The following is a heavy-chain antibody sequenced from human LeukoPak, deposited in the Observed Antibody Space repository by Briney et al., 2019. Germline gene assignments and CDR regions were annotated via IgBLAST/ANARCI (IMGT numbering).Heavy chain of an antibody. CDR1: GFKFSNYW. D-gene: IGHD1-26*01. V-gene: IGHV3-7*03. J-gene: IGHJ4*02. CDR3: VRLSGPLDDY. CDR2: IKQDGSAK. Sequence: GGSLRLSCAASGFKFSNYWMSWVRQAPGKGPQWVANIKQDGSAKYYVDSVKGRFTISRDNAISSLYLQMNSLRAEDTAIYYCVRLSGPLDDYWGQGTLVTVSS.